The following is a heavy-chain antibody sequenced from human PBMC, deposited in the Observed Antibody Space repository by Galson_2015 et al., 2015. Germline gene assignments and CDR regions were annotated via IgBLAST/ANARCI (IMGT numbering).Heavy chain of an antibody. V-gene: IGHV2-5*02. D-gene: IGHD1-26*01. CDR2: IYWDDDK. Sequence: PALVKPTQTLTLTCTFSGFSLSTSGVGVGWIRQPPGKALEWLALIYWDDDKRYSPSLKSRLTITKDTSRNQVVLTMTNMDPVDTATYYCAHRRGSGSYFDYWGQGTLVTVSS. CDR1: GFSLSTSGVG. J-gene: IGHJ4*02. CDR3: AHRRGSGSYFDY.